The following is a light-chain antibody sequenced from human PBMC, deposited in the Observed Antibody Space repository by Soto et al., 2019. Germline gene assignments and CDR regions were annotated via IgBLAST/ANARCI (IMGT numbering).Light chain of an antibody. CDR1: QTVSSSY. J-gene: IGKJ2*01. CDR2: GAS. V-gene: IGKV3-20*01. Sequence: DIVLTQSPGTLSLSPGERATLSCRASQTVSSSYLAWYQQKPGQAPRLLIFGASSRATGIPDRFSASGSGTDFTLTISRLEPEDFAVYYCQQYASSPPVTFGQGTKLEIK. CDR3: QQYASSPPVT.